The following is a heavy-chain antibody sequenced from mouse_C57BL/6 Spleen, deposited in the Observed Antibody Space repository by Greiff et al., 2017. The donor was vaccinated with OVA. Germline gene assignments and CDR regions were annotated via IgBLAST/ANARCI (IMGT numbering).Heavy chain of an antibody. D-gene: IGHD1-1*01. CDR2: IDPSDSYT. CDR3: AKDPYYYGSSYSDY. V-gene: IGHV1-69*01. CDR1: GYTFTSYW. Sequence: QVQLQQPGAELVMPGASVKLSCKASGYTFTSYWMHWVKQRPGQGLEWIGEIDPSDSYTNYNQKFKGKSTLTVDKSSSTAYMQLSSLTSEDSAVYYCAKDPYYYGSSYSDYWGQGTTLTVSS. J-gene: IGHJ2*01.